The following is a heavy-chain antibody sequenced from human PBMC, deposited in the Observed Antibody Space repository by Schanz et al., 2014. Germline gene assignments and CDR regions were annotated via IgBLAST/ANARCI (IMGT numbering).Heavy chain of an antibody. J-gene: IGHJ6*02. CDR3: ATAEDASGSYGLPACGV. D-gene: IGHD3-10*01. CDR1: GYTLSKLS. Sequence: GASVTFSFKVSGYTLSKLSIHWVRQAPGKGLEWMGGLDLEDGEIVYAEQLKGRVTMTEDTSTDTAYMELSSLRSQDTAVYYCATAEDASGSYGLPACGVWGQGTTVIVSS. V-gene: IGHV1-24*01. CDR2: LDLEDGEI.